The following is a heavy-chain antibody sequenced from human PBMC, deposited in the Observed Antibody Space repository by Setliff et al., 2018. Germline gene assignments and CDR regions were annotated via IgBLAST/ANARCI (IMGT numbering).Heavy chain of an antibody. CDR2: IRGRTDNYAT. V-gene: IGHV3-73*01. Sequence: PGGSLRLSCAASGFTFSSYSMNWARQAPGKGLEWIGRIRGRTDNYATAYAASVRGSFTISRDDSKNTAYLQMNSLKTEDTAVYYCTLARYGYDVFDIWGQGTMVTVSS. CDR3: TLARYGYDVFDI. J-gene: IGHJ3*02. CDR1: GFTFSSYS. D-gene: IGHD5-18*01.